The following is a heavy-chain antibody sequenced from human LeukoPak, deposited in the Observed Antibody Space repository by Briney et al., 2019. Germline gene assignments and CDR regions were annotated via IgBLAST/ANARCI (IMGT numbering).Heavy chain of an antibody. CDR1: GGTFSSYA. CDR3: AREAYESYVYYYGMDV. CDR2: IIPIFGIA. Sequence: GSSVKVSCKASGGTFSSYAISWVRQAPGQGLEWMGRIIPIFGIANYAQKFQGRVTITADKSTSTAYMELSSLRSEDTAVYYCAREAYESYVYYYGMDVWGQGTTVTVSS. V-gene: IGHV1-69*04. D-gene: IGHD1-26*01. J-gene: IGHJ6*02.